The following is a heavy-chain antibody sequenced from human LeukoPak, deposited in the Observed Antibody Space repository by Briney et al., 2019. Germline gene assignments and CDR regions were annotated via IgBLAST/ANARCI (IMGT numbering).Heavy chain of an antibody. CDR3: ARDARITIFGVVIISFDY. V-gene: IGHV3-7*01. D-gene: IGHD3-3*01. CDR2: IKQGGSEK. CDR1: GFTFSSYW. J-gene: IGHJ4*02. Sequence: GGSLRLSCAASGFTFSSYWMSWVRQAPGKGLEWVANIKQGGSEKYYVDSVKGRFTISRDNAKNSLYLQMNSLRAEDTAVYYCARDARITIFGVVIISFDYWGQGTLVTVSS.